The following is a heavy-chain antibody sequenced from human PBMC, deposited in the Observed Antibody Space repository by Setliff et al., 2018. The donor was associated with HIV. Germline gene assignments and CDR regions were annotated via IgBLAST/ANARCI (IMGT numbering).Heavy chain of an antibody. J-gene: IGHJ6*02. CDR3: ARGGDPPYYFLGMDV. Sequence: VASVKVSCKISGYTLTAYGLNWVRQAPGQGPEWMGWFTSYNNQAEYAPKFQGRVTMTIGTSTSTAYMELRNLKYDDTAVYYCARGGDPPYYFLGMDVWGQGTTVTV. D-gene: IGHD3-10*01. CDR2: FTSYNNQA. CDR1: GYTLTAYG. V-gene: IGHV1-18*01.